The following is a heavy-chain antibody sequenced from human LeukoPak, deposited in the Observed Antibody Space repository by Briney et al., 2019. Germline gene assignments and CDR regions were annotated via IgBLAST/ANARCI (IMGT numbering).Heavy chain of an antibody. D-gene: IGHD2-15*01. J-gene: IGHJ4*02. CDR1: GFTFSDYA. CDR2: TNNDGSTT. CDR3: ARSLGGGGDY. Sequence: GGSLRLSCVASGFTFSDYAVSWVRQAPGKGLVWVSRTNNDGSTTNYADSVKGRFTISRDNAKNTLFLQMNSLRAEDTAVYYCARSLGGGGDYWGQGTLVTVSS. V-gene: IGHV3-74*01.